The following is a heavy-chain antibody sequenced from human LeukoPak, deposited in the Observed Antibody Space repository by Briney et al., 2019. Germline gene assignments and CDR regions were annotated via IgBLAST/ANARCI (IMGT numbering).Heavy chain of an antibody. V-gene: IGHV5-51*01. CDR1: GYIFTTYW. CDR2: IYPSDSDV. J-gene: IGHJ3*02. CDR3: ARPREEGTAMGLRAFDI. Sequence: GESLKISCKGSGYIFTTYWIGWVRQVPGKGLEWMGIIYPSDSDVRYSPSFQGQVTILADKSISTAYLQWSSLKASDTAMYYCARPREEGTAMGLRAFDIWGQGTMVTVSS. D-gene: IGHD5-18*01.